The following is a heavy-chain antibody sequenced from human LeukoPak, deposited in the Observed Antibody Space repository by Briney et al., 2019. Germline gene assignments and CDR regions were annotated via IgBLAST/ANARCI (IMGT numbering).Heavy chain of an antibody. CDR2: ISGGGETT. J-gene: IGHJ4*02. D-gene: IGHD6-13*01. CDR3: AKQLTAGGYYFDY. CDR1: GFTFSSYA. V-gene: IGHV3-23*01. Sequence: GGSLRLSCAASGFTFSSYAMSWVRQAPGEGLEWVSGISGGGETTYYADSVKGRFTISRDNSKNTLYLQMNSLRAEDTAVYYCAKQLTAGGYYFDYWGQGTLVTVSP.